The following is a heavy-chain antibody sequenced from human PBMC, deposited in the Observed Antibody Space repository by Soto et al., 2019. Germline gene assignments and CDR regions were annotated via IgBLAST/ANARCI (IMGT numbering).Heavy chain of an antibody. V-gene: IGHV4-34*01. D-gene: IGHD6-6*01. J-gene: IGHJ5*02. CDR1: NWSLSGYS. CDR2: INHSGTI. Sequence: PSETLSLTCSVYNWSLSGYSWNWIRQPPGKGLEWIGEINHSGTINYNPSLRSRVTMSVDRSRNQFSLKLRSVTAADTAVYYCATGGSFIEGRMVWFDNWGQGTQVTVSS. CDR3: ATGGSFIEGRMVWFDN.